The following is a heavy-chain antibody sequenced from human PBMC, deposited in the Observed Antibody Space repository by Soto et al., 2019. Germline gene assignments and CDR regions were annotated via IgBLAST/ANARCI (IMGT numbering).Heavy chain of an antibody. D-gene: IGHD3-16*01. CDR1: GLTFGSYS. CDR2: ISSSSSTI. V-gene: IGHV3-48*02. Sequence: GGSLTLSCASSGLTFGSYSMHWCRQVPGKGLEWVSYISSSSSTIYYADSVKGRFTISRDNAKNSLYLQMNSLIDEDTALYYGARFRWGPPIGMDVWGQGTTVTGSS. J-gene: IGHJ6*02. CDR3: ARFRWGPPIGMDV.